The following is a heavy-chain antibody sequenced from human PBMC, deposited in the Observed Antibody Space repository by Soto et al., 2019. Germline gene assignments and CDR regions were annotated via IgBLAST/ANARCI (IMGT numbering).Heavy chain of an antibody. CDR1: GFTFSSYA. CDR2: ISYEGSNK. CDR3: ARGIQNH. V-gene: IGHV3-30-3*01. J-gene: IGHJ5*02. Sequence: QVQLVESGGGVVQPGRSLRLSCAASGFTFSSYAMHWVRQAPGKGLEWEAVISYEGSNKYYADSVKGRFTISRDNSKNTLYLQMNSLSAEDTAVYYCARGIQNHWGPGTLGTVSS. D-gene: IGHD5-18*01.